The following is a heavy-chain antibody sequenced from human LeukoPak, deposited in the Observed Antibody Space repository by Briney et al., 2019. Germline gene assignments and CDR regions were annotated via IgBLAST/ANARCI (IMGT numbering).Heavy chain of an antibody. Sequence: GGSLRLSCAVSGFTYSSYDMHWVRQATGRGLEWVSGIGTDGDTYYAGSVKGRFYIFRENAKNSLYLQMNSLRGGDTAVYYCARGPRAYKYYSSWYFHYWGQGPLVTVSS. J-gene: IGHJ4*02. CDR2: IGTDGDT. D-gene: IGHD6-13*01. V-gene: IGHV3-13*01. CDR3: ARGPRAYKYYSSWYFHY. CDR1: GFTYSSYD.